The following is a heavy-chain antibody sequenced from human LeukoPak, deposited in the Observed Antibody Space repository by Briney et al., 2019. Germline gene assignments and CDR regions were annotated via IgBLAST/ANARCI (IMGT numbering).Heavy chain of an antibody. V-gene: IGHV3-7*03. CDR1: GFTFSSYW. D-gene: IGHD2-2*01. CDR3: ARGADCSSTSCPQGNDY. Sequence: GGSLRLSCAASGFTFSSYWMSWVRQAPGKGLEWVANIKQDGSEKYYVDSVKGRFTISRDNAKNSLYLQMNSLRAEDTAVYYCARGADCSSTSCPQGNDYWGQGTLVTASS. CDR2: IKQDGSEK. J-gene: IGHJ4*02.